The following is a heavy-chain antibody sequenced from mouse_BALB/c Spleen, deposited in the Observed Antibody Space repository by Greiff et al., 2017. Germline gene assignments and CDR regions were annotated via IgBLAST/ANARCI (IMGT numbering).Heavy chain of an antibody. D-gene: IGHD2-1*01. CDR1: GYAFTNYL. J-gene: IGHJ4*01. CDR3: AREGNYPYAMDY. Sequence: QVQLQQSGAELVRPGTSVKVSCKASGYAFTNYLIEWVKQRPGQGLEWIGVINPGSGGTNYNEKFKGKATLTADKSSSTAYMQLSSLTSDDSAVYCCAREGNYPYAMDYWGQGTSVTVSS. CDR2: INPGSGGT. V-gene: IGHV1-54*03.